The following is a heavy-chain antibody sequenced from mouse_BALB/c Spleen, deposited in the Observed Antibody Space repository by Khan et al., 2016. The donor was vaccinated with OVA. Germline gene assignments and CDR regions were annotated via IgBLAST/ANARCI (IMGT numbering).Heavy chain of an antibody. CDR1: GISITSGNYR. V-gene: IGHV3-5*02. D-gene: IGHD1-1*01. CDR2: IYYSDTV. CDR3: ARDYGSLYWYFDV. J-gene: IGHJ1*01. Sequence: EVQLQESGPGLVKPSQTVSLTCTVTGISITSGNYRWSWIRQFPGNKLEWIGNIYYSDTVTYNPSLTSRTTITRDTSKNQFFLEMNSLTAEDTATYYCARDYGSLYWYFDVWGAGTTVTVSP.